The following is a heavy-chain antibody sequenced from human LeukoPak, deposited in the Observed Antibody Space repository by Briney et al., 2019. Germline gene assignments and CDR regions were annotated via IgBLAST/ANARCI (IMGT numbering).Heavy chain of an antibody. D-gene: IGHD6-6*01. CDR2: IRYDGSNK. J-gene: IGHJ4*02. CDR3: ARSSRRHSSSSDPFDY. Sequence: GGSLRLSCAASGFTFSSYGMHWVRQAPGKGLEWVAFIRYDGSNKYYADSVKGRFTISRDNSKNTLYLQMNSLRAEDTAVYYCARSSRRHSSSSDPFDYWGQGTLVTVSS. CDR1: GFTFSSYG. V-gene: IGHV3-30*02.